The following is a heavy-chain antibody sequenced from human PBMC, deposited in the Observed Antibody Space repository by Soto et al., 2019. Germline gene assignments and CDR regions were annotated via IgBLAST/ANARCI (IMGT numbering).Heavy chain of an antibody. D-gene: IGHD6-19*01. Sequence: QVQLQESGPGLVKPSETLSLTCTVAGGSISSYYWSWIRQPPGKGLEWIGYIYYSGSTNYNPSLKSRVTISVDMSKHQFSLKLNSVTAADTAVYYCARDEGSSGWYIHWGQGTLVTVSS. V-gene: IGHV4-59*01. CDR2: IYYSGST. J-gene: IGHJ4*02. CDR1: GGSISSYY. CDR3: ARDEGSSGWYIH.